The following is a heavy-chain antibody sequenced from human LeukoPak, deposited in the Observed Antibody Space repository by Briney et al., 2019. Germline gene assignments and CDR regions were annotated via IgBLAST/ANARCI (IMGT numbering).Heavy chain of an antibody. Sequence: GTSLRLSCVASVFTCTDYAFKWVRQTPGKGREWVASISSDGNTQSYADPLKGRFTPSRYNFRDTVFPESTRLRTEAAGVYYCVRDLTSAARFDFWGPGPLVTVSS. D-gene: IGHD3-9*01. CDR1: VFTCTDYA. CDR3: VRDLTSAARFDF. CDR2: ISSDGNTQ. J-gene: IGHJ4*01. V-gene: IGHV3-30*04.